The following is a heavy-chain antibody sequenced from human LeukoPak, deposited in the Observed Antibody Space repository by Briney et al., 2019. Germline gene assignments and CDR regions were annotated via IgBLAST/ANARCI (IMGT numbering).Heavy chain of an antibody. J-gene: IGHJ6*03. Sequence: GGSLRLSCAASGFPFSSYAMSWVRQAPEKGLEWVSRISGSPGTTHYADSVKGRFTISRDNSKNTLYLQMNSLRADDTAVYYCAKRPGYGSGSYYDNDKYYFYYMDVWGKGTTVTVSS. V-gene: IGHV3-23*01. CDR3: AKRPGYGSGSYYDNDKYYFYYMDV. D-gene: IGHD3-10*01. CDR1: GFPFSSYA. CDR2: ISGSPGTT.